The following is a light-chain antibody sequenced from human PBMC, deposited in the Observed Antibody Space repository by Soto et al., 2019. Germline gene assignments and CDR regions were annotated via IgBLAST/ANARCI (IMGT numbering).Light chain of an antibody. CDR1: SSDVGGYNY. Sequence: QSVLTQPPSASGSPGQSVTISCTGTSSDVGGYNYVSWYQQHPGKAPKLMIYEVSKRPSGVPDRFSGSKSGNTASLTVSGLQAEDEADYHCSSHAGSSVVFGGGTQLTVL. V-gene: IGLV2-8*01. CDR3: SSHAGSSVV. J-gene: IGLJ2*01. CDR2: EVS.